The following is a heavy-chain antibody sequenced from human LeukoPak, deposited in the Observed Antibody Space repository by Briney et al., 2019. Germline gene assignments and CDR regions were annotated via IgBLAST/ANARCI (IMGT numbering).Heavy chain of an antibody. CDR2: IKKDGSEK. CDR3: VKDAGTA. D-gene: IGHD2-8*02. J-gene: IGHJ5*02. V-gene: IGHV3-7*01. Sequence: PGGSLRLSCAASGFTFSSYSMNWVRQAPGKGLEWVANIKKDGSEKYYINSVKGRFTISRDNAKNSLYLQMDSLRAEDTALYYCVKDAGTAWGQGTLVTVSS. CDR1: GFTFSSYS.